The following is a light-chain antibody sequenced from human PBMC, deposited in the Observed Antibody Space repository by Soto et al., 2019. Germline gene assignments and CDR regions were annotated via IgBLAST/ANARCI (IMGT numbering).Light chain of an antibody. Sequence: QSALTQPPSVSGAPGQRVTISCTGSSTNIGAGYNVHWYQQLPGTAPKLLIYVNSNRPSGVPDRFSGSKSGTSASLAITGLQAEDEAEYYCQSYYSSLSGAIFGGGTKVTVL. J-gene: IGLJ2*01. V-gene: IGLV1-40*01. CDR2: VNS. CDR1: STNIGAGYN. CDR3: QSYYSSLSGAI.